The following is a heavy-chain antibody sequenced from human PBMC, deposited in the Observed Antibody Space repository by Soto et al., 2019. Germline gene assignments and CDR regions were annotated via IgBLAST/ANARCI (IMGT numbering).Heavy chain of an antibody. CDR1: GFTFSSYG. V-gene: IGHV3-33*01. Sequence: GGSLRLSCAASGFTFSSYGMHWVRQAPGKGLEWVAVIWYDGSNKYYADSVKVRFTISRDNSKNTLYLQMNSLRAEDTAVYYCARSESPVRAGYCSSARCYGEVFAPCGQGSLVAVS. CDR2: IWYDGSNK. J-gene: IGHJ5*02. D-gene: IGHD2-2*01. CDR3: ARSESPVRAGYCSSARCYGEVFAP.